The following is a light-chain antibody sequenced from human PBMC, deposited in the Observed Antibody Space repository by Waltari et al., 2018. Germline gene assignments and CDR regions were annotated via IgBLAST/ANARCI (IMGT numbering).Light chain of an antibody. CDR3: QEYTSSSEYT. Sequence: DIQLTQSPSTLSASVGDRVTITCRASQSISRWLAWYQQKPGKAPHLLIYGASNLESGGPSRFSGRGSGTEFTLTISGLQPDDFATYYCQEYTSSSEYTFGQGTKLEIK. V-gene: IGKV1-5*03. CDR1: QSISRW. CDR2: GAS. J-gene: IGKJ2*01.